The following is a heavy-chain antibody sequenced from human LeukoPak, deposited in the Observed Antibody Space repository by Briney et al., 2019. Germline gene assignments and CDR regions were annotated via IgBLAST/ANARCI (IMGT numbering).Heavy chain of an antibody. CDR1: GFTFSNAW. J-gene: IGHJ3*02. V-gene: IGHV3-15*01. D-gene: IGHD3/OR15-3a*01. CDR2: IKSKTDGGTT. Sequence: PGGSLRLSCAASGFTFSNAWMSWVRQAPGKGLEWVGRIKSKTDGGTTDYAAPVKGRFTISRDDSKNTLYLQMNSLKTEDTAVYYCTTKVDSGDAFDIWGQGTMVTVSS. CDR3: TTKVDSGDAFDI.